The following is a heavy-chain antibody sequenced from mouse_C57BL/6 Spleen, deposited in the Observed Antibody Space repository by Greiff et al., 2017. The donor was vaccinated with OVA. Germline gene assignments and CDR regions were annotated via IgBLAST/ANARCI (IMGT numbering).Heavy chain of an antibody. D-gene: IGHD3-2*02. CDR3: ARYRDSSGYYFDY. V-gene: IGHV3-8*01. J-gene: IGHJ2*01. CDR2: ISYSGST. CDR1: GYSITSDY. Sequence: EVKLMESGPGLAKPSQTLSLTCSVSGYSITSDYWNWIRKFPGNKLEYMGYISYSGSTYYNPSLNSRISITRDTSKNQYYLQLNSVTTEDTATYYCARYRDSSGYYFDYWGQGTTLTVSS.